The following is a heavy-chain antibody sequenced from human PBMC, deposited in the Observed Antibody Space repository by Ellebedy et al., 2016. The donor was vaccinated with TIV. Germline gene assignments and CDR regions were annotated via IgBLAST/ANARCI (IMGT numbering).Heavy chain of an antibody. CDR3: SFKGVATRVY. J-gene: IGHJ4*02. CDR2: IKGKTDGGAT. D-gene: IGHD4-23*01. CDR1: GFTFSDAW. V-gene: IGHV3-15*07. Sequence: PGGSLRLSCAASGFTFSDAWMTWVRQAPGKGLEWVGRIKGKTDGGATDYGTPVKGRFTISRDESKNTLYLQMSSLRAEDTAVYYCSFKGVATRVYWGQGTLVTVSS.